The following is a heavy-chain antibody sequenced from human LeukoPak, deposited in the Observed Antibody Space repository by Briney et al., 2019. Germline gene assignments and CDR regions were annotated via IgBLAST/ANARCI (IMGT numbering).Heavy chain of an antibody. CDR1: GFTFDDYA. CDR3: AKGRGTDYYYYGMDV. J-gene: IGHJ6*02. CDR2: ISWSSGSI. Sequence: PGRPLRLSCAASGFTFDDYAMHWVRQAPGKGLEWVSGISWSSGSIGYADSVKGRFTISRDNAKKSLYLQMNSLRDEDTALYYCAKGRGTDYYYYGMDVWGQGTTVTVSS. D-gene: IGHD1-1*01. V-gene: IGHV3-9*01.